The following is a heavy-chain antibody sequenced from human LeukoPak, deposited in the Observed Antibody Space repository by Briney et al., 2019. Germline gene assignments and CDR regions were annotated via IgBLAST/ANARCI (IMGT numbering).Heavy chain of an antibody. CDR2: IGSSGDTI. Sequence: GGSLRLSCAASEFTFSSYSMNWVRQAPGKGLEWVSYIGSSGDTINYADSVKGRFTISRDNAKNSLYLQMNSLRAEDTAVYYCARDKGGAAGYWGQGTLVTVSS. CDR3: ARDKGGAAGY. D-gene: IGHD1-26*01. J-gene: IGHJ4*02. V-gene: IGHV3-48*04. CDR1: EFTFSSYS.